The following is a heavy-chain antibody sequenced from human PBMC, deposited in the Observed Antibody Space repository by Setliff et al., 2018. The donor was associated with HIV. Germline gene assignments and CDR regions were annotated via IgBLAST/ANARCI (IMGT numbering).Heavy chain of an antibody. V-gene: IGHV5-51*01. J-gene: IGHJ6*02. Sequence: GESLKLSCKGSGYSFTSFWIGWVRQMPGKGLEWMGIIYPSDSDTRYSPSFQVQITISADKSINTAYLQWSSLKASDTAIYYCARRAGPGGMDVWGQGTTVTVSS. CDR2: IYPSDSDT. CDR1: GYSFTSFW. CDR3: ARRAGPGGMDV.